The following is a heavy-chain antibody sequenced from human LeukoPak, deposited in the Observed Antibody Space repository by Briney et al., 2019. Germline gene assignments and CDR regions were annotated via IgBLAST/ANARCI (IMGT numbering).Heavy chain of an antibody. CDR3: ARVYYYGSGKNWFDP. CDR1: GGTFSSYA. V-gene: IGHV1-69*04. CDR2: IIPILGIA. J-gene: IGHJ5*02. D-gene: IGHD3-10*01. Sequence: AASVKVSCKASGGTFSSYAISWVRQAPGQGLEWMGRIIPILGIANYAQKFQGRVTITADKSTSTAYMELSSLRSEDTAVYYCARVYYYGSGKNWFDPWGQGTLDTVSS.